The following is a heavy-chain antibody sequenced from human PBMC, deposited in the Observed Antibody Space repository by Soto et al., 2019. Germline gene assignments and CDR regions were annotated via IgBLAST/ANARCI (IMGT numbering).Heavy chain of an antibody. D-gene: IGHD2-2*02. CDR1: GFTFSTYA. V-gene: IGHV3-23*01. Sequence: PGGSLRLSCAASGFTFSTYAMSWVRQAPGKGLEWVSAISASGGSTYYADSVKGRFTISRDNAKNSVSLQMNSLRAEDTAVYYCAREYTAWPLAYGLDVWGQGTTVTVSS. CDR2: ISASGGST. J-gene: IGHJ6*02. CDR3: AREYTAWPLAYGLDV.